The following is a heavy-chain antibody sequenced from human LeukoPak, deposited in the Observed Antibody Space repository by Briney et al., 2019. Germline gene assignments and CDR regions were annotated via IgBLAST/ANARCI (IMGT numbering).Heavy chain of an antibody. J-gene: IGHJ4*02. Sequence: GGSLRLSCAASGFTFNNYAMSWVRQAPGNGLEWVSGISDSGGSTYYADSVKGRFTISRDNSKNTVHLQLNNLRVDDTAVYFCVRHDSYIPYWGQGTLVTVSS. CDR2: ISDSGGST. D-gene: IGHD5-18*01. V-gene: IGHV3-23*01. CDR1: GFTFNNYA. CDR3: VRHDSYIPY.